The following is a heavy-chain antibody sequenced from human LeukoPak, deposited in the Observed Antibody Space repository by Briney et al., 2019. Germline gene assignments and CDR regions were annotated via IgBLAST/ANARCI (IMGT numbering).Heavy chain of an antibody. CDR1: GGSISSSSYY. J-gene: IGHJ5*02. V-gene: IGHV4-39*01. D-gene: IGHD6-13*01. Sequence: PSETLPLTCTVSGGSISSSSYYWGWIRQPPGKGLEWIGSIYYSGSTYYNPSLKSRVTISVDTSKNQFSLKLSSVTAADTAVYYCARQRQLGNLFDPWGQGTLVTVSS. CDR2: IYYSGST. CDR3: ARQRQLGNLFDP.